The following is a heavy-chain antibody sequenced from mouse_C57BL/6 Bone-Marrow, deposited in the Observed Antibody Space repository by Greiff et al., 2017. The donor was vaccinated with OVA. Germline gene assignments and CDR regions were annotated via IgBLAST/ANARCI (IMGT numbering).Heavy chain of an antibody. D-gene: IGHD1-1*01. CDR2: IRNKANGYTT. CDR3: ARDYYGSRGWAMDY. Sequence: EVMLVESGGGLVQPGGSLSLSCAASGFTFTDYYMSWVRQPPGKALEWLGFIRNKANGYTTEYSASVKGRFTISRDNSQSILYLQMNALRAEDSATYYCARDYYGSRGWAMDYWGQGTSVTVSS. J-gene: IGHJ4*01. CDR1: GFTFTDYY. V-gene: IGHV7-3*01.